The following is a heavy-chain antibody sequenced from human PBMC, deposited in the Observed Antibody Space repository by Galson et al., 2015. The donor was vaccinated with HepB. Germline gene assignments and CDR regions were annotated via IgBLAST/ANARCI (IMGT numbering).Heavy chain of an antibody. J-gene: IGHJ3*02. CDR2: ISYDGSNK. Sequence: SLRLSCAASGFTFSSYGMHWVRQAPGKGLEWVAVISYDGSNKYYADSVKGRFTISRDNSKNTLYLQMSSLRAEDTAVYYCAKDPGVVVVRDAFDIWGQGTMVTVSS. D-gene: IGHD2-21*01. CDR3: AKDPGVVVVRDAFDI. CDR1: GFTFSSYG. V-gene: IGHV3-30*18.